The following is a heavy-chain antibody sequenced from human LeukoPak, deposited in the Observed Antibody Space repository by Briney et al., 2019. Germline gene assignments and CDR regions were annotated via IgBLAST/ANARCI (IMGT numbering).Heavy chain of an antibody. J-gene: IGHJ6*02. CDR2: INGDGRNI. D-gene: IGHD3-9*01. CDR1: GFTFSSYW. Sequence: GGSLRLSCVASGFTFSSYWMHWVRQDPRKGLVGVSRINGDGRNINYADSVRGRFTISRDNAKNTLYLQMNTLRVEDTAVYYCTRDLMDYDVSTGLHHYYMDVWGQGTTVTVSS. CDR3: TRDLMDYDVSTGLHHYYMDV. V-gene: IGHV3-74*01.